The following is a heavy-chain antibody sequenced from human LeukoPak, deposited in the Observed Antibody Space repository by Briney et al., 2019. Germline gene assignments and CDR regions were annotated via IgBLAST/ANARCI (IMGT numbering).Heavy chain of an antibody. CDR1: GFTFRSYW. CDR3: ARKYSGFPFDY. J-gene: IGHJ4*02. D-gene: IGHD5-12*01. V-gene: IGHV3-7*01. CDR2: IKQDGSEK. Sequence: PGGSLRLSCAASGFTFRSYWMSWVRQAPGKGLEWVANIKQDGSEKYYVDSVKGRFTISRDNAKNSLYLQMNSLRAEDTAVYYCARKYSGFPFDYWGQGTLVTVSS.